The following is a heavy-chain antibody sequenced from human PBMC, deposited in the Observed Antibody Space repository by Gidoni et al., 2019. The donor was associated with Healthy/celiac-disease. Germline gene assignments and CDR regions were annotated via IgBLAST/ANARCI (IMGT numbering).Heavy chain of an antibody. J-gene: IGHJ4*02. D-gene: IGHD5-18*01. Sequence: QLPLQESGPGLVTPSQALSLTGPVSRGSISSSSYSWGWIRPPPGKGLEWIGSIYYSGSTYYNRFLKRRVTISVETSKNQFSLKLSSVTAADTVVYYCARSRGYSYVDYWGQGTLVTVSS. V-gene: IGHV4-39*01. CDR3: ARSRGYSYVDY. CDR1: RGSISSSSYS. CDR2: IYYSGST.